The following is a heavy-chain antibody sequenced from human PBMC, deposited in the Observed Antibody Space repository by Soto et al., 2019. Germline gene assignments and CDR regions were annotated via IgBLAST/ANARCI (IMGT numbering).Heavy chain of an antibody. CDR3: ARQIYDSDTGPNFQYHFDS. J-gene: IGHJ4*02. CDR2: IDPSDSQT. Sequence: GESLKISCKGSGYSFAGYLITWVRQKPGKGLEWMGRIDPSDSQTYYSPSFRGHVTISVTKSITTVFLQWSSLRASDTAMYYCARQIYDSDTGPNFQYHFDSWGQGTPVTVSS. D-gene: IGHD5-18*01. CDR1: GYSFAGYL. V-gene: IGHV5-10-1*01.